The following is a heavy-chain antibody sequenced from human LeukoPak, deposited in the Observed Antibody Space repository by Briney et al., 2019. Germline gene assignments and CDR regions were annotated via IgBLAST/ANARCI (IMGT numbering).Heavy chain of an antibody. CDR3: ARSRTGYSSGRYYAFDI. D-gene: IGHD6-19*01. CDR1: GFTVSSNY. J-gene: IGHJ3*02. V-gene: IGHV3-53*01. CDR2: IYSGGST. Sequence: PGGSLRLSCAASGFTVSSNYMSWVRQAPGKGLEWVSVIYSGGSTYYGDSVKGRFTISRDNSKNTLHLQMNSLRAEDTAVYYCARSRTGYSSGRYYAFDIWGQGTMVTVSS.